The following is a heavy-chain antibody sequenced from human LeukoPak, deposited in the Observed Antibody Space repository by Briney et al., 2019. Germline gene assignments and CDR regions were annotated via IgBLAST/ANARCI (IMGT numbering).Heavy chain of an antibody. CDR1: GYSISSGYY. CDR3: ARRSSGSYYSDYFDY. V-gene: IGHV4-38-2*01. D-gene: IGHD1-26*01. Sequence: PSETLSLTCAVSGYSISSGYYWGWIRQPPGQGLEWIGSIYHSGSTYYNPSLKSRVTISVDTTKNQFSLKLSSVTAADTAVYYCARRSSGSYYSDYFDYWGQGTLVTVSS. J-gene: IGHJ4*02. CDR2: IYHSGST.